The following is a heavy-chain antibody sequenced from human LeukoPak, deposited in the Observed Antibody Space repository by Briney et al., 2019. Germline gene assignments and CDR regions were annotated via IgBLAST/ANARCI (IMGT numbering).Heavy chain of an antibody. CDR1: GFTFSSYA. Sequence: GGSLRLSCAASGFTFSSYAMSWVRQAPGKGLEWVSAISGSGGSTYYADSVKGRFTISRDNSKNTLYLQMNSLRAEDTAVYYCAKDLLDIVVVIAINDAFDIWGQGTMVTVSS. J-gene: IGHJ3*02. CDR3: AKDLLDIVVVIAINDAFDI. CDR2: ISGSGGST. V-gene: IGHV3-23*01. D-gene: IGHD2-21*01.